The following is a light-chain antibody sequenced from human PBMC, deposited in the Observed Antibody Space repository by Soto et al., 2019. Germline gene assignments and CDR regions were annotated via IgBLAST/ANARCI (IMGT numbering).Light chain of an antibody. CDR1: QSLVYSDGNTY. CDR3: MQSTQLPPT. J-gene: IGKJ5*01. V-gene: IGKV2-30*01. Sequence: DVVMTQSPLSLPVTLGQPASISCRSSQSLVYSDGNTYLNWFQHRPGQSQRRLIYEVYTRVSGVQDRFSGSGSGTDFTLEIRRVETDDVGIYYCMQSTQLPPTFGQGTRLEIK. CDR2: EVY.